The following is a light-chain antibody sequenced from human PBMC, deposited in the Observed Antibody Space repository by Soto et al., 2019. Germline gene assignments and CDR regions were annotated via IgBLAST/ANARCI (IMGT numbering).Light chain of an antibody. CDR1: QSVLYSSNNKNY. CDR2: WAS. Sequence: DIVMTQSPDSLAVSQGERATTNCKSSQSVLYSSNNKNYLAWYQQKPGQPPKLLIYWASTRESGVPDRFSGSGSGTDFTLTISSLQAEDVAVYYCQQYYSTLITFGQGTRLEIK. J-gene: IGKJ5*01. CDR3: QQYYSTLIT. V-gene: IGKV4-1*01.